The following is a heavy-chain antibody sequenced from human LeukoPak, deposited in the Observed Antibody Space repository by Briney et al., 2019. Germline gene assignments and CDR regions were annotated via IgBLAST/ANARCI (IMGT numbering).Heavy chain of an antibody. J-gene: IGHJ4*02. V-gene: IGHV5-51*01. CDR1: GYSFTSYW. Sequence: PRESLKISCKGSGYSFTSYWIGWVRQMPGKGLEWMGIIYPGDSDTRYSPSFQAQVTISADKSISTAYLQWSSLKASDTAMYYCARLRYYGSGSYLYYFDYWGQGPLVTVFS. CDR2: IYPGDSDT. D-gene: IGHD3-10*01. CDR3: ARLRYYGSGSYLYYFDY.